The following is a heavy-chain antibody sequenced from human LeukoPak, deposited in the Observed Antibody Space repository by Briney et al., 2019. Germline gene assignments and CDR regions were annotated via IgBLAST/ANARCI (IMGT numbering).Heavy chain of an antibody. CDR3: ARSPGIAAAFDY. Sequence: GGFLRLSCAASGFTFSSHGMHWVRQAPGKGLEWVAVISYDGSNKYYADSVKGRFTISRDNSKNTLYLQMNSLRAEDTAVYYCARSPGIAAAFDYWGQGTLVTVSS. D-gene: IGHD6-13*01. V-gene: IGHV3-30*19. CDR1: GFTFSSHG. CDR2: ISYDGSNK. J-gene: IGHJ4*02.